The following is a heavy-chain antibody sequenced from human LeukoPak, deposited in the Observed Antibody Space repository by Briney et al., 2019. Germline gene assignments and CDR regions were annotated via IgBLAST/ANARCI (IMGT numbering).Heavy chain of an antibody. CDR3: AREHLYYYGSGSYGGMDV. V-gene: IGHV3-11*06. D-gene: IGHD3-10*01. J-gene: IGHJ6*04. CDR2: ISSSSSYT. CDR1: GFTFSDYC. Sequence: GGSLRLSCAASGFTFSDYCMSWIRQAPGKGLEWVSYISSSSSYTNYADSVKGRFTISRDNAKNSLYLQMNSLRAEDTAVYYCAREHLYYYGSGSYGGMDVWGKGTTVTVSS.